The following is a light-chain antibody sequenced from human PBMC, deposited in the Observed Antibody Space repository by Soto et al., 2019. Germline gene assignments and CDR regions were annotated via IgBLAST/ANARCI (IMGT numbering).Light chain of an antibody. CDR2: LGS. J-gene: IGKJ1*01. CDR3: MQALQPPWT. CDR1: QSLLHSNGYNY. V-gene: IGKV2-28*01. Sequence: IVVTQSPLSLPVTPGEPASISCRSSQSLLHSNGYNYLDWYLQKPGQSPQLLIYLGSNRASGVPDRFSGSGSGTDFTLKISRVEAEDVGVYYCMQALQPPWTFGQGTKVDI.